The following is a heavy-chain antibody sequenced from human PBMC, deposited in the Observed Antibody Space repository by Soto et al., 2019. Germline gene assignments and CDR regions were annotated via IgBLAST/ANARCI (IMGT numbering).Heavy chain of an antibody. V-gene: IGHV4-59*01. D-gene: IGHD6-13*01. Sequence: SETLSLTCTVSGVSISDYYWSWIRQPPGKGLEWIGYIYYSGNTNYNPSLKSRVTISEDTSKNQFSLRLSSVTTADTAVYYCTRDASRDSSARGWFDPWGPGTLVTVSS. J-gene: IGHJ5*02. CDR1: GVSISDYY. CDR3: TRDASRDSSARGWFDP. CDR2: IYYSGNT.